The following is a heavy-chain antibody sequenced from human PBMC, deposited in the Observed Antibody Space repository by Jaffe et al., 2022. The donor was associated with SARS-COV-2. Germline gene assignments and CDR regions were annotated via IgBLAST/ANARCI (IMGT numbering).Heavy chain of an antibody. J-gene: IGHJ2*01. D-gene: IGHD5-18*01. Sequence: EVQLVESGGGLVQPGRSLRLSCAASGFTFDDYAMHWVRQAPGKGLEWVSGISWNSGSIGYADSVKGRFTISRDNAKNSLYLQMNSLRAEDTALYYCAKVAGGLWLYYFDLWGRGTLVTVSS. CDR1: GFTFDDYA. V-gene: IGHV3-9*01. CDR3: AKVAGGLWLYYFDL. CDR2: ISWNSGSI.